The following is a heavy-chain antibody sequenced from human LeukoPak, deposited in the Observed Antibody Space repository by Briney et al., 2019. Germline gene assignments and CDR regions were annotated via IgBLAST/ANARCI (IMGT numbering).Heavy chain of an antibody. CDR1: GASISSYY. Sequence: SDTLSLTCLVSGASISSYYWSWIRQPAGKGLEWIGCIYTSGSTDYNPSLKSRVTMSVDSSKNQFSLKLSSVTAADTAVYYCAKDSAVADYYYDCCINDWGKGTTVTVSS. D-gene: IGHD6-13*01. J-gene: IGHJ6*03. CDR3: AKDSAVADYYYDCCIND. V-gene: IGHV4-4*07. CDR2: IYTSGST.